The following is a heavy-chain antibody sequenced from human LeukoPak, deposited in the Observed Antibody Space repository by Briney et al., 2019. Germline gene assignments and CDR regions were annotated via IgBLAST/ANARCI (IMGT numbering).Heavy chain of an antibody. CDR1: GFMFRSFE. D-gene: IGHD6-19*01. J-gene: IGHJ4*02. V-gene: IGHV3-48*03. Sequence: GGSLRLSCAASGFMFRSFEMYWVRQAPRKGLEWVAYISSDATTMYYADSVKGRFTISRDDAKNSLFLQMNSLRAEDTAVYYCALLAVASDFDYWGQGALVTVPS. CDR3: ALLAVASDFDY. CDR2: ISSDATTM.